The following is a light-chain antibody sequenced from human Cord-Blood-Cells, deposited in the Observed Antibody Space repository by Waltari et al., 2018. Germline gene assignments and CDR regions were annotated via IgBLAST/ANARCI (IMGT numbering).Light chain of an antibody. CDR3: SSYTSSSTPYV. CDR1: SSDVGGYNY. V-gene: IGLV2-14*01. CDR2: YVS. J-gene: IGLJ1*01. Sequence: QSALTQPASVSWSPGQSITISCTGTSSDVGGYNYVSWYQQHPGKAPKRLIYYVSNRPYGFSNRFSGSKSGNTASLTISGLQAEDEADYYCSSYTSSSTPYVFGTGTKVTVL.